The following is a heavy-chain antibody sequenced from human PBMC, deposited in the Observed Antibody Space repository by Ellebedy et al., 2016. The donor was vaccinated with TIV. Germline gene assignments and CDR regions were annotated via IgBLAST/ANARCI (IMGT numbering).Heavy chain of an antibody. CDR2: IYYEST. CDR3: ARAVVSNYSGSHYVDY. CDR1: GGSMSSFY. Sequence: MPSETLSLTCTVSGGSMSSFYWSWIRPPPGTGLEWIGYIYYESTNYNPSLKSRLTISVDTSKNQFSLKLSSVTAADTAVYYCARAVVSNYSGSHYVDYWGQGTLVTVSS. J-gene: IGHJ4*02. D-gene: IGHD1-26*01. V-gene: IGHV4-59*01.